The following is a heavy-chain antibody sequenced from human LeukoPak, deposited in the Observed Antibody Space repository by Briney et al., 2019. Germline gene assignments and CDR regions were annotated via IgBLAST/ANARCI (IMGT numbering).Heavy chain of an antibody. D-gene: IGHD5-12*01. CDR3: ARDHSRYADHYFDY. J-gene: IGHJ4*02. CDR2: INPNSGGT. Sequence: APVKVSCKASGYTFTAYYFHWVRQAPGQGLEWMGWINPNSGGTNYAQNFQGRVTMTRDTSISAAYMELNRLRSDDTAVYYCARDHSRYADHYFDYWGQGTLVTVSS. V-gene: IGHV1-2*02. CDR1: GYTFTAYY.